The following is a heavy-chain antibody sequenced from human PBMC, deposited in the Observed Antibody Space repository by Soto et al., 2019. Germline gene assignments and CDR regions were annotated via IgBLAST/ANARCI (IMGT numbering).Heavy chain of an antibody. Sequence: ASVKVSCKASGYTFTSYAMHWVRQAPGQRLEWMGWINAGNGNTKYSQKFQGRVTITRDTSASTAYMELSSLRSEDTALYYCAKQGQYNWFLDSWGQGTLVTVSS. D-gene: IGHD1-1*01. CDR3: AKQGQYNWFLDS. CDR1: GYTFTSYA. CDR2: INAGNGNT. J-gene: IGHJ4*02. V-gene: IGHV1-3*01.